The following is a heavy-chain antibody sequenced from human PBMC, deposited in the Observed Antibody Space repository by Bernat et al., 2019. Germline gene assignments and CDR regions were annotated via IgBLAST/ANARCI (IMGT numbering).Heavy chain of an antibody. CDR3: ARDSRALLFALGLDN. V-gene: IGHV1-18*01. Sequence: QVQLVQSGVEVKKPGASVKVSCKASSYTFTTYGISWVRQAPGQGLEWMGWISGYNGDTNYAQKFQGRVNMTTDTSTSTAYMELRSLRSDDTAVYYCARDSRALLFALGLDNWGQGTLVTVSS. D-gene: IGHD7-27*01. CDR1: SYTFTTYG. J-gene: IGHJ4*02. CDR2: ISGYNGDT.